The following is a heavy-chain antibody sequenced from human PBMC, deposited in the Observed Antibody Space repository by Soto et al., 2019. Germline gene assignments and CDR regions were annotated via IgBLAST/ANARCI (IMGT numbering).Heavy chain of an antibody. D-gene: IGHD6-13*01. V-gene: IGHV3-23*01. Sequence: EVQLLGSGGGLVQPGGSLRLSCAASGFTFSDYAMSWVRQAPGKGLEWLTAISGSGASTYYEDSVKGRFTISRDNSKNTLYQQMNSLRAVDKAVHYCAKAMGSVSVRSWTWEYYYYMDVWGKGTTVTVSS. CDR3: AKAMGSVSVRSWTWEYYYYMDV. CDR2: ISGSGAST. CDR1: GFTFSDYA. J-gene: IGHJ6*03.